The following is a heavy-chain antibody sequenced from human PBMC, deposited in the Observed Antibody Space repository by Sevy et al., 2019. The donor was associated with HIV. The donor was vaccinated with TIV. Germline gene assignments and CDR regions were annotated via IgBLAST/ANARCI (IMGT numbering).Heavy chain of an antibody. J-gene: IGHJ4*02. V-gene: IGHV3-49*04. CDR1: GFIFGDYA. D-gene: IGHD1-1*01. CDR3: TRWKGLQSIFDY. Sequence: GGSLRLSCTTSGFIFGDYAMNWVRQAPGKGLEWVVFLKSKADGGTVDHAASVKGRFTISRDDSKSIAYLQMNDLTTEDTGVYYCTRWKGLQSIFDYWGQGALVTVSS. CDR2: LKSKADGGTV.